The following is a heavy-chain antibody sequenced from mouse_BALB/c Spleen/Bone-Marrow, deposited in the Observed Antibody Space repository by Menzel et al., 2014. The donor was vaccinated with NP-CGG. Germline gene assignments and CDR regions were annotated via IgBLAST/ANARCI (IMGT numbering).Heavy chain of an antibody. V-gene: IGHV1S81*02. Sequence: LVESGTELVKPGASVKLSCKASGYTFTSYWIHWVKQGPGQGLEWIGEIHPSNGRTNYSEKFKTKATLTVDKSSSTAHMQLSSLTSEDSAVYYCARGTARAMMDYWGQGTSATVSS. J-gene: IGHJ4*01. D-gene: IGHD3-2*01. CDR2: IHPSNGRT. CDR1: GYTFTSYW. CDR3: ARGTARAMMDY.